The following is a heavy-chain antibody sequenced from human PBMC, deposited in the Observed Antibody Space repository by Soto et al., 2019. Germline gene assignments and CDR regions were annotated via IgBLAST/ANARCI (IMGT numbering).Heavy chain of an antibody. CDR3: ARLGFDYDFFFFYCYGDPRDVHSFPTRRSSDL. CDR2: IYPGDSDT. V-gene: IGHV5-51*01. J-gene: IGHJ2*01. Sequence: NLTSYFLAWMRQMPGEGLEWMGIIYPGDSDTTYSPSFQGQVTISADKSINTVYLQWSSLKASDTATYYCARLGFDYDFFFFYCYGDPRDVHSFPTRRSSDL. D-gene: IGHD3-3*01. CDR1: NLTSYF.